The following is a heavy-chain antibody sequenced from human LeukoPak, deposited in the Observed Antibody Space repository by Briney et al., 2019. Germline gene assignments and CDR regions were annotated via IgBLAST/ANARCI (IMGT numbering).Heavy chain of an antibody. D-gene: IGHD2-2*02. Sequence: SETLSLTCTVSGGSISGYYWSWIRQSPGKGLESIGFIYYTGSTNYNPSLNSRVTISLDTSRNQFSLKLSSVTAADTAVYYCARIPPLYCSTSSCYSRSFDFWGQGILVTVSS. J-gene: IGHJ4*02. V-gene: IGHV4-59*01. CDR3: ARIPPLYCSTSSCYSRSFDF. CDR1: GGSISGYY. CDR2: IYYTGST.